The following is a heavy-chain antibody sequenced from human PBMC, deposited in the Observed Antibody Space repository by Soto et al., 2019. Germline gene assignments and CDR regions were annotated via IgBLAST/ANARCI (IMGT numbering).Heavy chain of an antibody. CDR3: AREVTSYYYDSSGYDNYFDY. CDR1: GGTFSSYA. J-gene: IGHJ4*02. D-gene: IGHD3-22*01. CDR2: TIPIFGTA. V-gene: IGHV1-69*12. Sequence: QVQLVQSGAEVKKPGSSVKVSCKASGGTFSSYAISWVRQAPGQGLEWMGGTIPIFGTANYAQKFQGRVTITADESTSTAYMELSSLRSEDTAVYYCAREVTSYYYDSSGYDNYFDYWGQGTLVTVSS.